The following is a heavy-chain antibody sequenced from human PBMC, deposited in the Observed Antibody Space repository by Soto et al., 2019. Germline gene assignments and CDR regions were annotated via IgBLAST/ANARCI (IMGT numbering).Heavy chain of an antibody. CDR1: GFTFSHYG. CDR3: ATGLFYGSGVDY. Sequence: GGSLSLSCAPSGFTFSHYGMTWVRQAPGKGLEWVSPISGSGGSTCYADSVKGRFTISRDNSKNTLYLQMNSLRAEDTAVHYCATGLFYGSGVDYWGQGTLVTVSS. V-gene: IGHV3-23*01. D-gene: IGHD3-10*01. CDR2: ISGSGGST. J-gene: IGHJ4*02.